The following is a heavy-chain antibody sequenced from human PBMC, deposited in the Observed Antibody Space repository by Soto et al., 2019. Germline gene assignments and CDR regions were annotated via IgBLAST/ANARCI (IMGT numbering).Heavy chain of an antibody. D-gene: IGHD3-16*01. J-gene: IGHJ4*02. CDR1: GFTFSSYG. V-gene: IGHV3-33*01. CDR3: ERELTALAYFDY. Sequence: QVQLVESGGGVVQPGRSLRLSCAASGFTFSSYGMHWVRQAPGKGLEWVAVIWCDGSNKYYADSVKGRFTISRDNSKNTLYLQMNSLRAEDTAVYYCERELTALAYFDYWGQGTLVTVSS. CDR2: IWCDGSNK.